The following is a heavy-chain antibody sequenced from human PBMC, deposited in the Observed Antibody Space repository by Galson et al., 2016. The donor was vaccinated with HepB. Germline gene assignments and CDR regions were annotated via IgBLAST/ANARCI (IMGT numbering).Heavy chain of an antibody. Sequence: SVKVSCKASGYTFNGYYIHWVRQAPGQGLEWMGWINPNIGDTKNAQKIKGRGTMTRDTSITTAYMELSTLRSDDTAVYICARATSCSAGTCYASYFDYWGQGTLVTVSS. CDR3: ARATSCSAGTCYASYFDY. V-gene: IGHV1-2*02. D-gene: IGHD2-15*01. CDR2: INPNIGDT. J-gene: IGHJ4*02. CDR1: GYTFNGYY.